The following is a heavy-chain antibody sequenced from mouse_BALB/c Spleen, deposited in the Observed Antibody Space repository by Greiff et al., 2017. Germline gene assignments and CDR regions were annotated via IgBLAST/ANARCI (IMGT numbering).Heavy chain of an antibody. J-gene: IGHJ4*01. CDR2: INPYNDGT. CDR3: ATYDGYFDYYAMDY. Sequence: VQLQQSGPELVKPGASVKMSCKASGYTFTSYVMHWVKQKPGQGLEWIGYINPYNDGTKYNEKFKGKATLTSDKSSSTAYMELSSLTSEDSAVYYCATYDGYFDYYAMDYWGQGTSVTVSS. V-gene: IGHV1-14*01. CDR1: GYTFTSYV. D-gene: IGHD2-3*01.